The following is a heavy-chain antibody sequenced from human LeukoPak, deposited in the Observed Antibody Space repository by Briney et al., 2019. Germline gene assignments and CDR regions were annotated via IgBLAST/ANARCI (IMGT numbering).Heavy chain of an antibody. CDR1: GGPFSSYA. CDR3: ARERGYSYQKPYYYMDV. V-gene: IGHV1-69*05. Sequence: KVSCKASGGPFSSYAISWVRQAPGQGLEWMGGIIPIFGTANYAQKFQGRVTITTDESTSTAYMELSSLRSEDTAVYYCARERGYSYQKPYYYMDVWGKGTTVTVSS. J-gene: IGHJ6*03. D-gene: IGHD5-18*01. CDR2: IIPIFGTA.